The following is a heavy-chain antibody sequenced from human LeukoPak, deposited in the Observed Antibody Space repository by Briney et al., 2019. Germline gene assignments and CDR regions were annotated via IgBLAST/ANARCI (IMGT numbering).Heavy chain of an antibody. CDR1: GSTISAFS. CDR3: ARVGVEGVTTGCSFDY. D-gene: IGHD4-17*01. CDR2: ISSSSSTR. Sequence: LSSASSGSTISAFSFCRGSHPPGGGVEGWSYISSSSSTRYYADSVKGRFAISRDNAKNSLYLQMNSLRDEDTAVYYCARVGVEGVTTGCSFDYWGQGTLVTVSS. V-gene: IGHV3-48*02. J-gene: IGHJ4*02.